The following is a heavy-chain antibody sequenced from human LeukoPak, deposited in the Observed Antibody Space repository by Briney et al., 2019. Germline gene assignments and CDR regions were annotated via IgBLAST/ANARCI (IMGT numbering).Heavy chain of an antibody. J-gene: IGHJ3*02. CDR2: LSGSGANT. CDR1: GFTFSNYA. Sequence: HPGGSLRLSCAASGFTFSNYAMIWVRQAPGKGLEWVSALSGSGANTYYADSVKGRFTISRDNSKNTVYLQMNSLRAEDTAVYFCTYYYDSSGYLEGAFDIWGQGTMVTVSS. D-gene: IGHD3-22*01. CDR3: TYYYDSSGYLEGAFDI. V-gene: IGHV3-23*01.